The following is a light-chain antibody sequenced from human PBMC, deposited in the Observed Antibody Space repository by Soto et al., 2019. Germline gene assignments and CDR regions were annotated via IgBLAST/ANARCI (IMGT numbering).Light chain of an antibody. V-gene: IGKV3-20*01. CDR2: GAS. J-gene: IGKJ4*02. Sequence: EIVLTQSPGTLSLSPGERATLSCRASQSVSSSYLAWYQQKPGQAPRLLIYGASSRATGIPDRFSGSGSGKHFPLTISRLEPEDFAVYYCQQYDSSPVTFGGGTKVEIK. CDR1: QSVSSSY. CDR3: QQYDSSPVT.